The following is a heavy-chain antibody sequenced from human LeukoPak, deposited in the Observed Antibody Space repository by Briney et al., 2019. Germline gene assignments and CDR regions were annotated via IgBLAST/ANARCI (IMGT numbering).Heavy chain of an antibody. V-gene: IGHV3-49*03. CDR3: SRDYYDSSGYPDAFDI. CDR1: GFTFGDYA. Sequence: GGSLRLTCTASGFTFGDYAMSWIRQAPGKGLEWVSFIRTKAYGATTEYDASVKGRFTISRDDSKSIAYLQMNSLKTEDTAVYYCSRDYYDSSGYPDAFDIWGQGTMVTVSS. J-gene: IGHJ3*02. CDR2: IRTKAYGATT. D-gene: IGHD3-22*01.